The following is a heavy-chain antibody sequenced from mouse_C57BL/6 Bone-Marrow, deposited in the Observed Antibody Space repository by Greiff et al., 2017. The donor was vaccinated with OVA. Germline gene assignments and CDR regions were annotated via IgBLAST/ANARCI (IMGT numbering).Heavy chain of an antibody. CDR2: IDPETGGT. CDR3: TREGYGPYYAMDY. D-gene: IGHD1-1*02. Sequence: QVQLQQSGAELVRPGASVTLSCKASGYTFTDYEMHWVKQTPVHGLEWIGAIDPETGGTAYNQKFKGKAILTADKSSSTAYMELRSLTSEDSAVYYCTREGYGPYYAMDYWGQGTSVTVSS. J-gene: IGHJ4*01. V-gene: IGHV1-15*01. CDR1: GYTFTDYE.